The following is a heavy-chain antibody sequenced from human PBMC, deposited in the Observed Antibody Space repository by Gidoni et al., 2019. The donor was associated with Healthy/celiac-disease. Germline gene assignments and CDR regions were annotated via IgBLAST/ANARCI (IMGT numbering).Heavy chain of an antibody. D-gene: IGHD4-17*01. J-gene: IGHJ6*02. V-gene: IGHV3-30-3*01. CDR3: ARERPDYGYYYGMDV. CDR2: ISYDGSNN. CDR1: GFTFSSYA. Sequence: QVQLVESGGGVVQPGRSLRLSCAASGFTFSSYAMHWGRQAPGKGLEWVAVISYDGSNNYYADSVKGRFTISRDNSKNTLYLQMNSLRAEDTAVYYCARERPDYGYYYGMDVWGQGTTVTVSS.